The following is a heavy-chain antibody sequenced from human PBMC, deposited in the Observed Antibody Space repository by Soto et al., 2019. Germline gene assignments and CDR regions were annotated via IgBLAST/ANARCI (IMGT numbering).Heavy chain of an antibody. CDR3: ARDRVYYYDSSGYNNFDS. CDR1: GFTISHYA. V-gene: IGHV3-30-3*01. CDR2: VSYDGTKQ. Sequence: QVQLVESEGGVIQPGRSLTVSCAAPGFTISHYAMHWVRQAPGKGLEWVAVVSYDGTKQFYADSLKGLFTISRDSSKSTLYLQMNNLRDDDTDVYYCARDRVYYYDSSGYNNFDSWRQGTLVTVSS. J-gene: IGHJ4*02. D-gene: IGHD3-22*01.